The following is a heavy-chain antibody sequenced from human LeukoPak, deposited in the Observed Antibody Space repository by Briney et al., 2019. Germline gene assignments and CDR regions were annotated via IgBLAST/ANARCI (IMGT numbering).Heavy chain of an antibody. CDR3: ARVGDHFHWYLDL. D-gene: IGHD3-3*02. Sequence: GGSLTPSCAASGFSVSTKYMNWVRRAPGKGLEWVSILYSGSDTYYADSVEGRFIISRDSSKNTLFLQMNDLRVEDTAVYYCARVGDHFHWYLDLWGRGTLVTISS. CDR2: LYSGSDT. V-gene: IGHV3-53*01. J-gene: IGHJ2*01. CDR1: GFSVSTKY.